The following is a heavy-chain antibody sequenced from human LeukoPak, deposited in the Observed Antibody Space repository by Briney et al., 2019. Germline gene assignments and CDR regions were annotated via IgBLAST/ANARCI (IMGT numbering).Heavy chain of an antibody. CDR1: GFTFSSYE. CDR2: IDTSDSTI. CDR3: ARDGGWGYYFDY. D-gene: IGHD2-15*01. J-gene: IGHJ4*02. V-gene: IGHV3-48*03. Sequence: GESLKISCAASGFTFSSYEMNWVRQAPGKGLEWVSYIDTSDSTIYYADSVKGRFTISRDNAKNSLYLQMHNLRAEDTALYYCARDGGWGYYFDYWGQGTRVTVSS.